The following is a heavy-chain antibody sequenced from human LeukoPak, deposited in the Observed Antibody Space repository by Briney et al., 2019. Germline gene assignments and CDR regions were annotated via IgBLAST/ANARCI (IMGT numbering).Heavy chain of an antibody. D-gene: IGHD1-26*01. CDR3: ARVARYSGSYDAFDI. V-gene: IGHV3-48*01. CDR1: GFTFSLYS. Sequence: GSLRLSCAASGFTFSLYSVTWVRQAPGKGLEWVSYISGGSNTIYYTDSVKGRFTISRDNAKNSLYLQMSSLRAEDTAVYYCARVARYSGSYDAFDIWGQGTMVTVSS. J-gene: IGHJ3*02. CDR2: ISGGSNTI.